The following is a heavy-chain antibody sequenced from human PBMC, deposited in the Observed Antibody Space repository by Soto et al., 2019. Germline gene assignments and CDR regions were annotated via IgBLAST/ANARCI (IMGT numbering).Heavy chain of an antibody. J-gene: IGHJ6*02. CDR1: GYTLTELS. Sequence: GASVKVSCKVSGYTLTELSMHWVRQAPGTGLEWMGGFDPEGGETIYAQKFQGRVTMTEDTTTDTAYMELSTLRSEDTAVYYCAKEQYYSSSYGMDVWGQGTTVTVSS. D-gene: IGHD4-4*01. V-gene: IGHV1-24*01. CDR3: AKEQYYSSSYGMDV. CDR2: FDPEGGET.